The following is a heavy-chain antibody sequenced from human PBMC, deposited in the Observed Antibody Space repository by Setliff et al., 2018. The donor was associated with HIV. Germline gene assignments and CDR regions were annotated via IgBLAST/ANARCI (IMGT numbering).Heavy chain of an antibody. Sequence: GASVKVSCKASGGTFSSYAISWVRQAPGQGLEWMGGIIPIFGTANYAQKFQGRVTITTDESTSTAYMELSSPRSEDTAVYYCASALGYYDSSGYYYDAFDIWGQGTMVTVSS. CDR3: ASALGYYDSSGYYYDAFDI. J-gene: IGHJ3*02. V-gene: IGHV1-69*05. CDR1: GGTFSSYA. D-gene: IGHD3-22*01. CDR2: IIPIFGTA.